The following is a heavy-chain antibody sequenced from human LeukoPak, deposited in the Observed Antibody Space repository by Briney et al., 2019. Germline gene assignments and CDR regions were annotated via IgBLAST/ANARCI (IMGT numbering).Heavy chain of an antibody. CDR2: IIPILGIA. V-gene: IGHV1-69*04. CDR1: GGTFSSYA. D-gene: IGHD1-26*01. Sequence: ASVKVSCKASGGTFSSYAISWVRQAPGQGLEWMGRIIPILGIANYAQKFQGRVTITANKSTSTAYMELSSLRSEDTAVYYCARDTSGSPDYWGQGTLVTVSS. J-gene: IGHJ4*02. CDR3: ARDTSGSPDY.